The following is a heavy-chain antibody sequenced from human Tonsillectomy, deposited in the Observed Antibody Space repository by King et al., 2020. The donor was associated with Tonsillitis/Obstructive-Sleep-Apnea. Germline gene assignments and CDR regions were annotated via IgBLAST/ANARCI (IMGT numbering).Heavy chain of an antibody. V-gene: IGHV3-23*04. Sequence: VQLVESGGGLVQPGGSLRLSCAASGFTFSCYAMSGVRQTPGRGLEGVSTISDSGGCTYYADSVKGRFTISRDNSKDTLYLQMNSLRAEDTAVYYCAKDCWGYSCSSWSDYWGQGTLVSVSS. CDR2: ISDSGGCT. D-gene: IGHD6-13*01. J-gene: IGHJ4*02. CDR1: GFTFSCYA. CDR3: AKDCWGYSCSSWSDY.